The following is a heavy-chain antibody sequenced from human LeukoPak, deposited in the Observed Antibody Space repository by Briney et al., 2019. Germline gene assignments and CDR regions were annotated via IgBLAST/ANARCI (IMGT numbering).Heavy chain of an antibody. V-gene: IGHV3-33*01. CDR3: ARDATRGGDNDY. D-gene: IGHD2-21*02. CDR2: IWYDGSNK. J-gene: IGHJ4*02. Sequence: GGSLRLSCAASGFSFSDFGMHWVRQAPDKGLEWVAIIWYDGSNKYYADSVKGRFTISRDNSKNTLYLQMNSLRAEDTAVYYCARDATRGGDNDYWGQGTRVIVSS. CDR1: GFSFSDFG.